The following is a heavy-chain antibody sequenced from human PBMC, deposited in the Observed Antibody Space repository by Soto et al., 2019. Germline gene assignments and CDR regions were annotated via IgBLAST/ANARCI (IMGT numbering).Heavy chain of an antibody. CDR1: GFTVSSNY. Sequence: GGSLRLSCAASGFTVSSNYMSWVRQAPGKGLEWVSVIYSGGSTYYADSVKGRFTISRDNSKNTLYLQMNSLRAEDTAVYYCARGGGGQQLDFDYWGQGTLVTVSS. D-gene: IGHD6-13*01. J-gene: IGHJ4*02. V-gene: IGHV3-66*01. CDR2: IYSGGST. CDR3: ARGGGGQQLDFDY.